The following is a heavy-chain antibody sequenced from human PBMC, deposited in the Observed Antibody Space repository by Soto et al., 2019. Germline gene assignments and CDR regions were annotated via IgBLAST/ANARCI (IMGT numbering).Heavy chain of an antibody. D-gene: IGHD5-12*01. Sequence: PGESLKISCKGSGYSFTSYWIGWVRQMPGKGPEWMGIIYPGDSDTRYSPSCQGQVTISADKSISTAYLQWSSLKASDTAMYYCARLVGYSGYVDYYYMDVWGKGTTVTVSS. V-gene: IGHV5-51*01. CDR1: GYSFTSYW. J-gene: IGHJ6*03. CDR2: IYPGDSDT. CDR3: ARLVGYSGYVDYYYMDV.